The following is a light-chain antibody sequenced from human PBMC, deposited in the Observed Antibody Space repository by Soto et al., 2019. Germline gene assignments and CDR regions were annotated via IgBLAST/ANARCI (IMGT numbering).Light chain of an antibody. J-gene: IGKJ5*01. CDR1: ERIYSAY. V-gene: IGKV3-20*01. CDR2: GTS. CDR3: QQYGNSPIT. Sequence: EVVLTHSPGTLSLSRVERATLSCRASERIYSAYLGWYQQKPGQAPRLLIYGTSSGATGIPDRFSGSGSGTDFTLTISRLEPEDFAVYYCQQYGNSPITFGQGTRLEIK.